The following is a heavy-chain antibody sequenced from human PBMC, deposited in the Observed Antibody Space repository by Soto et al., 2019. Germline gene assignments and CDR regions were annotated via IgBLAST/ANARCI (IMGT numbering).Heavy chain of an antibody. V-gene: IGHV1-18*04. D-gene: IGHD3-22*01. CDR1: GYTFTIYG. CDR2: ISGYNGNT. CDR3: ARVDYYDSSCYYGY. Sequence: QVQLVQSGAEVKKPGASVKVSCKASGYTFTIYGISWVRQAPGQGLEWMGWISGYNGNTDYAQNLQDRVTLTTDASTSSVYMELRSLRSDDTAVYYCARVDYYDSSCYYGYWGHGILITGSS. J-gene: IGHJ4*01.